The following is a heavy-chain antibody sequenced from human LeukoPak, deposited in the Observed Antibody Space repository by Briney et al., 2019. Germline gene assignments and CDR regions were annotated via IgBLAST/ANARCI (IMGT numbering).Heavy chain of an antibody. J-gene: IGHJ4*02. CDR1: GGSFSGYY. D-gene: IGHD3-22*01. Sequence: PSETLSLTCAVYGGSFSGYYWSWIRQPPGKGLEWIGEINHSGSTNYNPSLKSRVTISVDTSKNQLSLKLSSVTAADTAVYYCARDYYDSSGYYSFDYWGQGTLVTVSS. CDR2: INHSGST. V-gene: IGHV4-34*01. CDR3: ARDYYDSSGYYSFDY.